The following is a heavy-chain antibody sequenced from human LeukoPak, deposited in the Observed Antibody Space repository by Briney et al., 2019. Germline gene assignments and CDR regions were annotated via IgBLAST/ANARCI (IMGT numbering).Heavy chain of an antibody. CDR2: IIPIFGTA. J-gene: IGHJ4*02. D-gene: IGHD3-3*01. CDR3: ARARVGYYDDDY. V-gene: IGHV1-69*01. CDR1: GFRFSSYA. Sequence: GGSLRLSCAASGFRFSSYAISWVRQAPGQGLEWMGGIIPIFGTAIYAQKFQGRVTITADESTSTAYMELSSLRSGDTAVYYCARARVGYYDDDYWGQGTLVTVSS.